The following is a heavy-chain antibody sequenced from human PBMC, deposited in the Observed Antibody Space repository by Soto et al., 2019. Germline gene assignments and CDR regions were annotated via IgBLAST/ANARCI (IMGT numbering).Heavy chain of an antibody. D-gene: IGHD1-26*01. J-gene: IGHJ4*02. CDR3: AHDSHGGNTYFDL. CDR2: IYFSGST. Sequence: VQLQESGPGLVRPSETLSLTCTVSGGSISSGTFSWSWISQPPGKGLEWIGYIYFSGSTSYSPSRKSRLTISLNTSNTQFALKLTSVTAADTAVYCWAHDSHGGNTYFDLWCQGDLVTVSS. V-gene: IGHV4-31*03. CDR1: GGSISSGTFS.